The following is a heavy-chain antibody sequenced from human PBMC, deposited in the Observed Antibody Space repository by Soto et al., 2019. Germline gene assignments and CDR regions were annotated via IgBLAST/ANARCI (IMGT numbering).Heavy chain of an antibody. V-gene: IGHV3-15*01. CDR1: GFTFSNAW. D-gene: IGHD3-3*01. J-gene: IGHJ6*04. CDR2: IKSKTDGGTT. CDR3: TTGTYYDFWSGYYGTMDV. Sequence: GGSLRLSCAASGFTFSNAWMSWVRQAPGKGLEWVGRIKSKTDGGTTDYAAPVKGRFTISRDDSKNTLYLQMNSLKTEDTAVYYCTTGTYYDFWSGYYGTMDVWGKGTTVTVSS.